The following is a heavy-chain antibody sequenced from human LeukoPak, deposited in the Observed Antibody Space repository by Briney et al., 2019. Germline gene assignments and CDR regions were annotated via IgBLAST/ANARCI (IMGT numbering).Heavy chain of an antibody. CDR1: GFTFSSYA. V-gene: IGHV3-64*01. J-gene: IGHJ4*02. CDR2: ISSNGGST. D-gene: IGHD5-24*01. CDR3: ARVRWLQLKDYFDY. Sequence: PGGSLRLSCAASGFTFSSYAMHWVRQAPGKGLEYVSAISSNGGSTYYANSVKGRFTISRDNSKNSLYLQMNSLRVEDTAVYYCARVRWLQLKDYFDYWGQGTLVTVSS.